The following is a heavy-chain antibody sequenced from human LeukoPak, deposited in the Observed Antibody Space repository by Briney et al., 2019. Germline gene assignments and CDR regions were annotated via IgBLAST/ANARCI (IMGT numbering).Heavy chain of an antibody. CDR2: IKQDGSEK. Sequence: GGSLRLSCAASGFTFSSYWMSWVRQAPGKGLEWVANIKQDGSEKYYVDSVKGRFTISRDNAKNSLYLQMNSLRAEDTAVYYCARAPTYYYDSSDAFDIWGQGTMVTVSS. CDR3: ARAPTYYYDSSDAFDI. CDR1: GFTFSSYW. D-gene: IGHD3-22*01. J-gene: IGHJ3*02. V-gene: IGHV3-7*03.